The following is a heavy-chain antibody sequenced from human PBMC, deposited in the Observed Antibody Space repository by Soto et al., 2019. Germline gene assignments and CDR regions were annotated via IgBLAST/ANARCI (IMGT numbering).Heavy chain of an antibody. V-gene: IGHV1-18*01. CDR3: ASGWFGEFVYQFDY. CDR2: ISAYNGNT. Sequence: QVQLVQSGAEVKKPGASVKVSCKPSGYTFTSYGITWVRQAPGQGLEWMGWISAYNGNTNYAQKFQGRVTMTTDTTTSAAYMGLRSLVSDDTAVYYCASGWFGEFVYQFDYWGQGTLVTVSS. D-gene: IGHD3-10*01. CDR1: GYTFTSYG. J-gene: IGHJ4*02.